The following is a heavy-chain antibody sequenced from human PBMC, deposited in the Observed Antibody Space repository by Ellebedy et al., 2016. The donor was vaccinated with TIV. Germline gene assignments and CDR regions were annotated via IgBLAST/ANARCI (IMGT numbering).Heavy chain of an antibody. J-gene: IGHJ4*02. CDR3: ARDPGSWLTDY. V-gene: IGHV1-18*01. Sequence: AASVKVSCKTSGYTFTDYGVSWVRQAPGPGLEWRGWVGGYNGNTQYAQKVQGRVTMTTDTSTTTAYMELRSLRSDDTAVYYCARDPGSWLTDYWGQGTLVTVSS. D-gene: IGHD6-13*01. CDR1: GYTFTDYG. CDR2: VGGYNGNT.